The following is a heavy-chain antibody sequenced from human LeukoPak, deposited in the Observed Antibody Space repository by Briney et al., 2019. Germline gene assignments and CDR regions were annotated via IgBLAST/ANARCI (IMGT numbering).Heavy chain of an antibody. CDR1: GFTFSNYW. Sequence: PGGSLRLSCSASGFTFSNYWMSWVRQAPGKGLEWVANIKQDESEKYYVDSVKGRFTISRDNAKSSLYLQMNSLRAEDTAVYYCARVLLADGYKEMATVGYFDYWGQGTLVTVSS. CDR2: IKQDESEK. J-gene: IGHJ4*02. D-gene: IGHD5-24*01. V-gene: IGHV3-7*01. CDR3: ARVLLADGYKEMATVGYFDY.